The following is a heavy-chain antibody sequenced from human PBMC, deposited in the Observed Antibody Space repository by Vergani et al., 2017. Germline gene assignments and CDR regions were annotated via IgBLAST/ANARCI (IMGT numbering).Heavy chain of an antibody. CDR3: ATKSCGTPGCQIGYFRE. Sequence: QVHLVESGGGVVQTGRSLRLSCVVSGFTSSYYGMHWVRQASGKGLEWVAVISYDGTQKYYADSVKGRFTISRDNSKSTLYLQMNSLRTEDTAVYYCATKSCGTPGCQIGYFREWGQGTLVTVSS. J-gene: IGHJ1*01. V-gene: IGHV3-30*03. CDR1: GFTSSYYG. D-gene: IGHD1-1*01. CDR2: ISYDGTQK.